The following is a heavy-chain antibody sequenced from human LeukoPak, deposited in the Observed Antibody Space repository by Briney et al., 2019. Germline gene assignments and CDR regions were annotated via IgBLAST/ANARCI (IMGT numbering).Heavy chain of an antibody. CDR1: GYTFTGYY. V-gene: IGHV1-2*02. J-gene: IGHJ5*02. D-gene: IGHD5-12*01. Sequence: ASVKVSCKASGYTFTGYYMHWVRQAPGQGLEWMGWNNPNSGGTNYAQKFQGRVTMTRDTSISTAYMELSRLRSDDTAVYYCARVYSGYDANWFDPWGQGTLVTVSS. CDR3: ARVYSGYDANWFDP. CDR2: NNPNSGGT.